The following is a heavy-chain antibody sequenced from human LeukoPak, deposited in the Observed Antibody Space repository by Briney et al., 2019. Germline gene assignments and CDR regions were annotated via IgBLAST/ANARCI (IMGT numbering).Heavy chain of an antibody. CDR1: GFTFRSFA. J-gene: IGHJ4*02. V-gene: IGHV3-30-3*01. D-gene: IGHD6-19*01. CDR3: ARGSNGWYAELDY. CDR2: ISYDGSNK. Sequence: GGSLRLSCAASGFTFRSFAMHWVRQAPGKGLEWVAVISYDGSNKYYADSVKGRFTISRDNSRNTLYLQMSSLRPEDTAVYYCARGSNGWYAELDYWGQGTLVTVSS.